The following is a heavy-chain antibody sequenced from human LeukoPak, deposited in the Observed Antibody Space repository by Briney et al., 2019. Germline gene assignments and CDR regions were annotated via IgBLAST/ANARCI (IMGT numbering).Heavy chain of an antibody. CDR2: IYYSGST. J-gene: IGHJ4*02. CDR1: GGSISSHY. CDR3: GGFFLVPAAIKVGYLAY. D-gene: IGHD2-2*01. Sequence: SETLSFTCTVSGGSISSHYWSWIRQPPGKGLEWIGYIYYSGSTNYNPSLKSRVTISVDTSKNQFSLKLSSVTAADTAVNYFGGFFLVPAAIKVGYLAYWGQGTLSPSPQ. V-gene: IGHV4-59*11.